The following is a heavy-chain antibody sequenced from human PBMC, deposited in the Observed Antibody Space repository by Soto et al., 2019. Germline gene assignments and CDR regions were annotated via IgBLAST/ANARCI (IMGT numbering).Heavy chain of an antibody. CDR2: VHDSGST. D-gene: IGHD1-20*01. Sequence: PSETLSLTCSVSGDAISNYYWSWIRQTPGKGLEWIGCVHDSGSTDYNPSLKGRVTMSLHTSKSKFSLNLSSVTAADSATYYCARGTRALITSFFAYWGQGTLVTVSS. CDR1: GDAISNYY. J-gene: IGHJ4*02. V-gene: IGHV4-59*01. CDR3: ARGTRALITSFFAY.